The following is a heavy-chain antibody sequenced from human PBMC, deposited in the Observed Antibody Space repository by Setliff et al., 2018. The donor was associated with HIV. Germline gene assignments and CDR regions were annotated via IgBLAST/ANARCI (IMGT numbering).Heavy chain of an antibody. CDR3: ARGDYYDSRGYSDF. D-gene: IGHD3-22*01. V-gene: IGHV1-18*01. Sequence: ASVKVSCKASGYIFTSYGITWVRQAPGQGLEWRGWISAYNGNTNYAQKLQGRVTMTTDTSTNTAHMELRSLRSDDTAVYYCARGDYYDSRGYSDFWGQGTLVTVSS. CDR1: GYIFTSYG. J-gene: IGHJ4*02. CDR2: ISAYNGNT.